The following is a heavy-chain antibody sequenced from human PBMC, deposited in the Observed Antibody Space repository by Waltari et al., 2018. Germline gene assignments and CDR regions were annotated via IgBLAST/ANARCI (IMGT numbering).Heavy chain of an antibody. CDR3: AREDYYGSGSYSRRYYYYYMDV. CDR2: IYYSGST. CDR1: GGSISSYY. Sequence: QVQLQESGPGLVKPSETLSLTCTVPGGSISSYYWSWIRQPPGKELEWIGYIYYSGSTNYNPSLKSRVTISVDTSKNQFSLKLSSVTAADTAVYYCAREDYYGSGSYSRRYYYYYMDVWGKGTTVTVSS. D-gene: IGHD3-10*01. V-gene: IGHV4-59*01. J-gene: IGHJ6*03.